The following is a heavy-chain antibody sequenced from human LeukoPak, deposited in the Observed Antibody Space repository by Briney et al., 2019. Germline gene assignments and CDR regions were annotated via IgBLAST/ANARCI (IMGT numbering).Heavy chain of an antibody. J-gene: IGHJ3*02. D-gene: IGHD1-20*01. CDR3: ARDRARITGTTGRVSPDAFDI. CDR2: ISYDGSNK. CDR1: GFTFSSYA. Sequence: PGGSLRLSCAASGFTFSSYAMHWVRQAPGKGLEWVAVISYDGSNKYYADSVKGRFTISRDNSKNTLYLQMNSLRAEDTAVYYCARDRARITGTTGRVSPDAFDIWGQGTMVTVSS. V-gene: IGHV3-30-3*01.